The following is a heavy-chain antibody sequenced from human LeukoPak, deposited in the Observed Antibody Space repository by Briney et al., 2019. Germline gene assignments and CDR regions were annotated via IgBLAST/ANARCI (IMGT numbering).Heavy chain of an antibody. Sequence: PGGSLRLSCAASGFTFSSYAMSWVRQAPGKGLEWVSAISGSGGSTYYAGSVKGRFTISGDNSKNTLYLQMNSLRAEDTAVYYCAKFLPTHIVVANYYFDYWGQGTLVTVSS. CDR2: ISGSGGST. D-gene: IGHD2-21*01. CDR3: AKFLPTHIVVANYYFDY. V-gene: IGHV3-23*01. CDR1: GFTFSSYA. J-gene: IGHJ4*02.